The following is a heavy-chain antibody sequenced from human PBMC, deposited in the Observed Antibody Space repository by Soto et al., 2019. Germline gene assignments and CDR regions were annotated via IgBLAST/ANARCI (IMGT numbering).Heavy chain of an antibody. CDR2: ISGSGGST. CDR3: ATSFRSNCLAY. D-gene: IGHD6-13*01. CDR1: GFTFSSYA. J-gene: IGHJ4*02. V-gene: IGHV3-23*01. Sequence: GGSLRLSCAASGFTFSSYAMSWVRQAPGKGLEWVSAISGSGGSTYYADSVKGRFTISRDNSKNTLYLQMNSLRAEDTAVYYCATSFRSNCLAYWGQGTLVTVSS.